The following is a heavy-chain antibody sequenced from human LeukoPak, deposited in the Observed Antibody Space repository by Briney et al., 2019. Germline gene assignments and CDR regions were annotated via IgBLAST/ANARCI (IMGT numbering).Heavy chain of an antibody. D-gene: IGHD3-22*01. CDR3: ARRHYDRTGYYYVD. J-gene: IGHJ4*02. Sequence: GGSLRLSCAASGFTVSSNYMSWVRQAPGEGLEWVSVMFTNGDQNYADSVKGRFTISRDSFKNTLYLQMSSLRAEDTAVYFCARRHYDRTGYYYVDWGQGTLVTVSS. V-gene: IGHV3-66*04. CDR1: GFTVSSNY. CDR2: MFTNGDQ.